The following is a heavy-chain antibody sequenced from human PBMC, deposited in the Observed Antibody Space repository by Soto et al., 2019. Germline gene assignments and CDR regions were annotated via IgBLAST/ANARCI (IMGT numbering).Heavy chain of an antibody. J-gene: IGHJ4*02. D-gene: IGHD3-22*01. V-gene: IGHV3-NL1*01. CDR2: IYSGGNV. CDR1: GFTFSSHG. Sequence: QVLLVESGGGVVQPGRSLRLSCAASGFTFSSHGMHWLRQAPGKGLEWVSVIYSGGNVYYADSVKGRFTISRDNSKNTLYLQMNGLRGEDTAVYYCGRGSSDYSGTLRVDYWGQGTLVTVSS. CDR3: GRGSSDYSGTLRVDY.